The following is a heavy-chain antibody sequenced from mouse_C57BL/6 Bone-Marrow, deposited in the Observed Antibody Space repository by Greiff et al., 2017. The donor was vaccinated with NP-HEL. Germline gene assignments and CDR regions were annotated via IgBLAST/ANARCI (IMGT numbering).Heavy chain of an antibody. CDR2: IWSGGST. D-gene: IGHD1-1*01. V-gene: IGHV2-2*01. Sequence: QVQLKESGPGLVQPSQSLSITCTVSGFSLTSYGVHWVRQSPGQGLEWLGVIWSGGSTDYNADFISSMSTRTDNSKSQVFFKMNSLQADDTAIYYCATHYGSSHYYAMDYWGQGTSVTVSS. CDR1: GFSLTSYG. J-gene: IGHJ4*01. CDR3: ATHYGSSHYYAMDY.